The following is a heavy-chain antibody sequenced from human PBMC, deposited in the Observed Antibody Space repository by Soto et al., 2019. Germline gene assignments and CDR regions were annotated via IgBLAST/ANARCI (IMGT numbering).Heavy chain of an antibody. Sequence: QVHLVQSGAEVKKPGASVKVSCKGSGYAFTTYGITWVRQAPGQGLEWMGWISDPNGTSNYAQKLQVRVTVTRDTSTSPAYMELRSLRSDATAVNYCARGRYGDYGGQGALVTVSS. J-gene: IGHJ4*02. CDR3: ARGRYGDY. D-gene: IGHD1-1*01. V-gene: IGHV1-18*01. CDR2: ISDPNGTS. CDR1: GYAFTTYG.